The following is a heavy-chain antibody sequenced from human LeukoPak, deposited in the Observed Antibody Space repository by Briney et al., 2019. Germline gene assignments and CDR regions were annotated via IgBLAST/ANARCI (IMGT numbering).Heavy chain of an antibody. V-gene: IGHV3-74*01. Sequence: PGGSLRLSCAASGFTFSSYWMHWVRHAPGKGLVWVSRINSDGSSTSYADSVKGRFTISRDNAKNTLYLQMNSLRAEDTAVYYYARVSGYSGAFDYWGQGTLVTVSS. D-gene: IGHD5-12*01. J-gene: IGHJ4*02. CDR1: GFTFSSYW. CDR3: ARVSGYSGAFDY. CDR2: INSDGSST.